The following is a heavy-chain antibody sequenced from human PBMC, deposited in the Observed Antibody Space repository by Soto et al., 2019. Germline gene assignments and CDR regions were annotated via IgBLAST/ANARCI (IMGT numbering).Heavy chain of an antibody. CDR2: IIPIFGTA. D-gene: IGHD3-22*01. CDR3: ARCPEPYDSSGYYEYYFDY. CDR1: GGTFSSYA. V-gene: IGHV1-69*13. Sequence: AASVKVSCKASGGTFSSYAISWVRQAPGQGLEWMGGIIPIFGTANYAQKFQGRVTITADESTSTAYMELSSLRSEDTAVYYCARCPEPYDSSGYYEYYFDYWGQGTLVTVSS. J-gene: IGHJ4*02.